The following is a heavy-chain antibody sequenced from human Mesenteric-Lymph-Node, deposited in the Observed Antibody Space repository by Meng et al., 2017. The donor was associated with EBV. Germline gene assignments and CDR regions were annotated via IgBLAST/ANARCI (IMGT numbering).Heavy chain of an antibody. CDR2: IYCDDDK. J-gene: IGHJ5*02. Sequence: ITRKDSGPQLVEPSKTLTLTGYVRGFSLNATGMGVGWVRQPQGKALEWLALIYCDDDKRYSPSLKSRVTITKDTSNIRVVLTMTNVDPVDTGTYYCARGVGESHGSERFDPWGQGTLVTVSS. V-gene: IGHV2-5*02. D-gene: IGHD3-10*01. CDR1: GFSLNATGMG. CDR3: ARGVGESHGSERFDP.